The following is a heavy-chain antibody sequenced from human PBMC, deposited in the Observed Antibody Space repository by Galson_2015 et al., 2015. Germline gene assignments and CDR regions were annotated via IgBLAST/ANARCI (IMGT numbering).Heavy chain of an antibody. CDR3: ARQFLDYDFLSSYYPTNFDY. CDR2: ISSTATNI. V-gene: IGHV3-21*01. J-gene: IGHJ4*02. D-gene: IGHD3-3*01. Sequence: SLRLSCAASEFTFSRYYMRWVRQAPGKGLEWVSSISSTATNIYYADSVKGRFTISRDNSKNSVYLQMNSLRAEDTAVYYCARQFLDYDFLSSYYPTNFDYWGQGTLVTVSS. CDR1: EFTFSRYY.